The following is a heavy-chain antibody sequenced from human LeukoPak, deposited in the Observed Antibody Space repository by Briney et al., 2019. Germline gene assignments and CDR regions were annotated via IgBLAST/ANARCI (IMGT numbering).Heavy chain of an antibody. D-gene: IGHD2-15*01. V-gene: IGHV1-18*01. CDR3: ARRVGYCSGGSCEWWFDP. J-gene: IGHJ5*02. CDR2: ISPYNGNN. Sequence: ASVKVSCKASGYTFTSYGISWVRQAPGQGLEWMGWISPYNGNNNYPPNLQGRVTMTTNTSTRPAYMELRSLRCDDTAVYYCARRVGYCSGGSCEWWFDPWGQGTLVTVSS. CDR1: GYTFTSYG.